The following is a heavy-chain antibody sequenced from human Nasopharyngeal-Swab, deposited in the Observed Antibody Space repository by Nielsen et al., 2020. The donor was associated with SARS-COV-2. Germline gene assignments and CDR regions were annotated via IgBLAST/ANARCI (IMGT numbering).Heavy chain of an antibody. D-gene: IGHD3-10*01. Sequence: SETLSLTCAVSGGSISSSNWWSWVRQPPGKGLEWIGEINHSGSTNYNPSLKSRVTISVDTSKNQFSLKLSSVTAADTAVYYCARGRKGYYYGSGSNNNWFDPWGQGTLVTVSS. J-gene: IGHJ5*02. V-gene: IGHV4-4*02. CDR1: GGSISSSNW. CDR3: ARGRKGYYYGSGSNNNWFDP. CDR2: INHSGST.